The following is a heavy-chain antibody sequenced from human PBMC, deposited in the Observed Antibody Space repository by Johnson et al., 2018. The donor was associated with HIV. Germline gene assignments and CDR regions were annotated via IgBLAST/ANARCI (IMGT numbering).Heavy chain of an antibody. J-gene: IGHJ3*02. CDR3: TTDVLGVDAFDI. V-gene: IGHV3-15*01. D-gene: IGHD4/OR15-4a*01. CDR2: IKSKTDGGTT. CDR1: GFTFSNAW. Sequence: VQVVESGGGLVQPGRSLRLSCAASGFTFSNAWMSWVRQAPGKGLEWVGRIKSKTDGGTTDYAAPVKGRFTISRDDSKNTLYLQMNSLKTEDTAVYYCTTDVLGVDAFDIWGQGTMVTVSS.